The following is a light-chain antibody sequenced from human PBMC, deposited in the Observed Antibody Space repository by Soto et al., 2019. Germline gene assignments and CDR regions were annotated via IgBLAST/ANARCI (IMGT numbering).Light chain of an antibody. Sequence: EIGMTQSPAILSGSPGDRATLSCRAAQSVSNNFAWSQQKPGQTPRLVIYGTSNRATGVPARFSGCGSGTDFTLTISRLEPEDFAVSYCPQRSNWPSTFGQGTRLEIK. V-gene: IGKV3-11*01. CDR3: PQRSNWPST. J-gene: IGKJ5*01. CDR2: GTS. CDR1: QSVSNN.